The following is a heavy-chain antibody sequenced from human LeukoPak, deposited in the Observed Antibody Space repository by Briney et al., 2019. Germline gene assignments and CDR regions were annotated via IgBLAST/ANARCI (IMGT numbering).Heavy chain of an antibody. D-gene: IGHD3-16*01. J-gene: IGHJ4*02. Sequence: SETLSLTCTVSGYSISSGYYWGWIRQPPGKGLEWIGSIHHSGSTYYNPSVKSRVTISVDTSKNQFSLKLSSVTAADTAVYYCAGALGEPHYFDYWGQGTLVTVSS. CDR3: AGALGEPHYFDY. CDR2: IHHSGST. V-gene: IGHV4-38-2*02. CDR1: GYSISSGYY.